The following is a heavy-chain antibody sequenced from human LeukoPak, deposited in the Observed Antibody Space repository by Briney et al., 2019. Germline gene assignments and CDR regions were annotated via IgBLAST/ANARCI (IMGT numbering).Heavy chain of an antibody. D-gene: IGHD3-10*01. Sequence: GGSLRLSCVASAFTFSDYGMVWVRQAPGKGLEWVSAISGSGGSTYYADSVKGRFTISRDNSKNTLYLQMNSLRAEDTAVYYCAKDLRITMVRGVWDYWGQGTLVTVSS. J-gene: IGHJ4*02. CDR1: AFTFSDYG. CDR3: AKDLRITMVRGVWDY. CDR2: ISGSGGST. V-gene: IGHV3-23*01.